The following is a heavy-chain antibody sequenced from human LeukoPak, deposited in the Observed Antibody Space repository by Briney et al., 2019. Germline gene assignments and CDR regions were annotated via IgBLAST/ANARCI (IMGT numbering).Heavy chain of an antibody. CDR3: ARVVYRGENWFDP. Sequence: PSETLSLTCTVSGGSVTDYYWSWIRQSPGKGLEWIGYIYYTGTSYNPSLKSRVTISADTSKNQFSLKPISVTAADTAVYYCARVVYRGENWFDPWGQGTLVTVSS. J-gene: IGHJ5*02. D-gene: IGHD3-10*01. CDR1: GGSVTDYY. CDR2: IYYTGT. V-gene: IGHV4-59*02.